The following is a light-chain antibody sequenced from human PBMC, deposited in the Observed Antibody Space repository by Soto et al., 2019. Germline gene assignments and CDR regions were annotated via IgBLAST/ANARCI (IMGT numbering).Light chain of an antibody. Sequence: QSALTQPPSVSGAPGQRVTISCTGSSSNIGAGYDVHWYQQLPGTAPKLLIYGNSNRPSGVTDRFSGSKSGTSASLAITGLQAEDEADYYCQSYESILSGRWVFGGGTKVTVL. CDR2: GNS. V-gene: IGLV1-40*01. CDR1: SSNIGAGYD. J-gene: IGLJ3*02. CDR3: QSYESILSGRWV.